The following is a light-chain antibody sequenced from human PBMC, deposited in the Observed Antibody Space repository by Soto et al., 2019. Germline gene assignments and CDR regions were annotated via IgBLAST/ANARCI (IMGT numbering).Light chain of an antibody. V-gene: IGKV3-11*01. CDR2: DAS. CDR1: QSVSSY. Sequence: EIVLTQSPATLSLSTGERATLSCRASQSVSSYLAWYQQKPGQAPRLPIYDASNRATGIPARFTGSGSGTEFTLTISSLQSEDFAVYYCQQYNNWPLTFGGGTKVDI. J-gene: IGKJ4*01. CDR3: QQYNNWPLT.